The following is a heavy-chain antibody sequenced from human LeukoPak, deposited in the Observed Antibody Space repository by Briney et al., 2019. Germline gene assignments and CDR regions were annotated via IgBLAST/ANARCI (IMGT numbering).Heavy chain of an antibody. D-gene: IGHD2-21*01. CDR2: ISYDGSNK. CDR1: GFTFSSYA. CDR3: AKTQAILGPPYYYYGMDV. Sequence: PGGSLRLSCAASGFTFSSYAMHWVRQAPGKGLEWVAVISYDGSNKYYADSVKGRFTISRDNSKNTLYLQMNSLRAEDTAVYYCAKTQAILGPPYYYYGMDVWGQGTTVTVSS. J-gene: IGHJ6*02. V-gene: IGHV3-30-3*02.